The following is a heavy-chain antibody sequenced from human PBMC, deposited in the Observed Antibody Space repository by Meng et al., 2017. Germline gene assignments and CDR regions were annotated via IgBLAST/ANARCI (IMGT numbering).Heavy chain of an antibody. CDR3: ARELTTVTDHYGNDAFDI. D-gene: IGHD4-17*01. CDR2: IYYSGST. J-gene: IGHJ3*02. Sequence: SETLSLTCTVSGGSISSSSYYWGWIRQPPGKGLEWIGSIYYSGSTYYNPSLKSRVTISVDTSKNQFSLKLSSVTAADTAVYYCARELTTVTDHYGNDAFDIWGQGTMVTVSS. CDR1: GGSISSSSYY. V-gene: IGHV4-39*07.